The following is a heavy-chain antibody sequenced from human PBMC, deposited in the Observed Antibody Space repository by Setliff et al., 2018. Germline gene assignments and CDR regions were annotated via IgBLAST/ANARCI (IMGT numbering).Heavy chain of an antibody. CDR2: INPSSGRT. D-gene: IGHD3-22*01. V-gene: IGHV1-46*01. J-gene: IGHJ4*02. Sequence: ASVKVSCKASGYTFTSHYMHWVRQAPGLGLEWMGTINPSSGRTSYAQKFQGRVTMTRDTSTSTAYMELSSLRSEDTAVYYCARGNYYDSSGYSVDYWGQGTLVTVSS. CDR1: GYTFTSHY. CDR3: ARGNYYDSSGYSVDY.